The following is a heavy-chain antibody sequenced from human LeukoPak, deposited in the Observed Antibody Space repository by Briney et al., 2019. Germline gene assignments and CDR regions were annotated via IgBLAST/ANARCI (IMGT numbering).Heavy chain of an antibody. J-gene: IGHJ4*02. V-gene: IGHV4-30-2*01. Sequence: SETLSLTCTVSGGSLSSNVYYWSWIRQPPGKGLEWIGYIYHSGSTYYNPSLKSRVTISVDRSKNQFSLKLSSVTAADTAVYYCARVYYYDSSGYSWIFDYWGQGTLVTVST. CDR2: IYHSGST. CDR1: GGSLSSNVYY. CDR3: ARVYYYDSSGYSWIFDY. D-gene: IGHD3-22*01.